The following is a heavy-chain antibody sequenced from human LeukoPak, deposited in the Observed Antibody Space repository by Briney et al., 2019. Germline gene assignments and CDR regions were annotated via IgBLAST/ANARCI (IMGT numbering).Heavy chain of an antibody. CDR1: GGTFSSYA. CDR2: IMPIFGIA. D-gene: IGHD2/OR15-2a*01. J-gene: IGHJ4*02. V-gene: IGHV1-69*13. Sequence: SVNVSCKASGGTFSSYAISWVRQAPGQGLEWMGGIMPIFGIANYAQKFQGRVTSTADESTSTAYMELSSLRSGDTAVYYCARDPGDSTRPWGQGTLVSVSS. CDR3: ARDPGDSTRP.